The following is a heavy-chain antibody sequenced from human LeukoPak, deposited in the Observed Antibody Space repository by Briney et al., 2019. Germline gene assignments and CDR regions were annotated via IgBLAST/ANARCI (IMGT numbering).Heavy chain of an antibody. D-gene: IGHD5-24*01. CDR1: GYSFTGYY. Sequence: ASMKVSCKASGYSFTGYYLHWVRQAPGQGLEWMGIINPSGGSTSYAQKFQGRVTMTRDMSTSTVYMELSSLRSEDTAVYYCARDRRDGYNYYAFDIWGQGTMVTVSS. V-gene: IGHV1-46*01. CDR2: INPSGGST. J-gene: IGHJ3*02. CDR3: ARDRRDGYNYYAFDI.